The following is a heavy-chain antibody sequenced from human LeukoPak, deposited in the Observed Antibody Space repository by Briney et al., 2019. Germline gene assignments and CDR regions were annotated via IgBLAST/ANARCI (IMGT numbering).Heavy chain of an antibody. D-gene: IGHD3-10*01. Sequence: GGSLRLSCAASGFAFSNGMHWVRQAPGKGLEWVAVISYDANKKFYVDSVKGRFTISRDNSKNTLYLQMNSLRAEDTAVYYCARAAPGLLWFGELLDYWGQGTLVTVSS. CDR2: ISYDANKK. J-gene: IGHJ4*02. CDR3: ARAAPGLLWFGELLDY. CDR1: GFAFSNG. V-gene: IGHV3-30*03.